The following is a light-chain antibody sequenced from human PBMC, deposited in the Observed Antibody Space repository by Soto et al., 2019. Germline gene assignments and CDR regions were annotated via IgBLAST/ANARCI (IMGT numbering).Light chain of an antibody. Sequence: QMTQSPSSLSASVGEKIIITCRASRAVGRDVSWYQQKPGQAPKLLIYAASNLYTGVPSRFSGSRSGTEFTLTISSLQPEDFASYYCLQDYGDSWTFGQGTKVEIE. CDR3: LQDYGDSWT. V-gene: IGKV1-6*01. CDR1: RAVGRD. J-gene: IGKJ1*01. CDR2: AAS.